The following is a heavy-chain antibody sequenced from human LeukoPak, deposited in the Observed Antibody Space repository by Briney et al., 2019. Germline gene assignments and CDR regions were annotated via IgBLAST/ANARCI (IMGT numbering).Heavy chain of an antibody. D-gene: IGHD2-2*01. CDR2: IRYDGSNK. V-gene: IGHV3-30*02. CDR1: GFTFSSYG. Sequence: GGSLRLSCAASGFTFSSYGMHWVRQAPGKGLEWVAFIRYDGSNKYYADSVKGRFTISRDNSKNTLYLQMNSLRAEDTAVYYCARWGTSWSEFDYWGQGTLVTVSS. CDR3: ARWGTSWSEFDY. J-gene: IGHJ4*02.